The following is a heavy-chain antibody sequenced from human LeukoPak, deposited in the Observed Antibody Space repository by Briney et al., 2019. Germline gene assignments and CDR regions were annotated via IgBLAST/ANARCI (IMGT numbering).Heavy chain of an antibody. CDR3: ARGTGIAAFGY. V-gene: IGHV3-21*04. CDR2: ITSGGLYI. Sequence: GGSLKLSCTASGFTFNNYNMNWVRQAPGRALEWVSSITSGGLYIFYADSVRGRFTISRDNAKNTLYLQMNSLRAEDTAVYYCARGTGIAAFGYWGQGTLVTVSS. J-gene: IGHJ4*02. D-gene: IGHD6-13*01. CDR1: GFTFNNYN.